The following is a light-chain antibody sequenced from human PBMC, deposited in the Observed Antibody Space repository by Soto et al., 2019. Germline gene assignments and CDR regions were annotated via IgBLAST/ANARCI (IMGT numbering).Light chain of an antibody. CDR2: DVS. J-gene: IGLJ2*01. Sequence: SVVAQPACVSASPGQSITISCTGTSSDVGGYNYVSWYQQHPGTAPNLMIYDVSTRPSGGSNRFSGSKPGNTASLTISGLQAEDEADYYCSSYTSSLGVFGGGTQLTVL. V-gene: IGLV2-14*01. CDR3: SSYTSSLGV. CDR1: SSDVGGYNY.